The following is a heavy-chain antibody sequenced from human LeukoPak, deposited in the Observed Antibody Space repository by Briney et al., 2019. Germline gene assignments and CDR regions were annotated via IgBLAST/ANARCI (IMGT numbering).Heavy chain of an antibody. CDR3: ASVLNPIGY. D-gene: IGHD3-16*01. Sequence: PGRSLRLSCAASGFTFDDYAMHWVRQAPGKGLEWVSYISSSSSTIYYADSVKGRFTISRDNAKNSLYLQMNSLRAEDTAVYYCASVLNPIGYWGQGTLVTVSS. CDR2: ISSSSSTI. V-gene: IGHV3-48*04. J-gene: IGHJ4*02. CDR1: GFTFDDYA.